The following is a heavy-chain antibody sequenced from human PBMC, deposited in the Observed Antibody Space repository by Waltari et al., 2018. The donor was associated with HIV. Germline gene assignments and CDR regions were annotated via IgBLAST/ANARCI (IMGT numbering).Heavy chain of an antibody. CDR1: GYTFTSYA. CDR2: PNTNSGNP. CDR3: ARPFGGYYYYGMDV. D-gene: IGHD3-16*01. V-gene: IGHV7-4-1*01. Sequence: QVQLVQSGSELKKPGASVKVSCKASGYTFTSYAMNWVRQAPGQGLEWMGWPNTNSGNPTYSQGFTGRFVFSLDTSVSTAYLQICSLKAEDTAVYYCARPFGGYYYYGMDVWGQGTTVTVSS. J-gene: IGHJ6*02.